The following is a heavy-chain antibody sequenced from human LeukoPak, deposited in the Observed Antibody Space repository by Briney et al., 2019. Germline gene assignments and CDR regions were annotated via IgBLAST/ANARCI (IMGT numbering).Heavy chain of an antibody. CDR1: GFTFSSYS. J-gene: IGHJ6*02. Sequence: GGSLRLSCAASGFTFSSYSMNWVRQAPGKGLEWVSYISSSSSTIYYADSVKGRFTISRDNAKNSLYLQMNSLRAEDTAVYYCASRYCGGDCYSSDYYYGMDVWGQGTTVTVSS. D-gene: IGHD2-21*02. V-gene: IGHV3-48*04. CDR3: ASRYCGGDCYSSDYYYGMDV. CDR2: ISSSSSTI.